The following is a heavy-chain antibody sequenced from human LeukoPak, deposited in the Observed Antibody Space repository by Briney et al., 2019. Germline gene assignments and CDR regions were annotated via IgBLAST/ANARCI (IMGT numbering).Heavy chain of an antibody. V-gene: IGHV3-23*01. CDR1: GLTFSSYA. CDR2: ISGSGGST. J-gene: IGHJ6*02. CDR3: ARETTVTNYYYYGMDV. Sequence: GGSLRLSCVVSGLTFSSYAMSWVRQAPGKGLEWVSSISGSGGSTYYADSVKGRFTISRDNSKNTLYLQMNSLRAEDTAVYYCARETTVTNYYYYGMDVWGQGTTVTVSS. D-gene: IGHD4-17*01.